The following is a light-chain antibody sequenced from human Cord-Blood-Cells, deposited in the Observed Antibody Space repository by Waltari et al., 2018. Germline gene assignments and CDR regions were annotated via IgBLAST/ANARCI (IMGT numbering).Light chain of an antibody. Sequence: SYALSPPPSAAVSAGRTASTTCSGQNFGGKYDCWYQQKAGQSPVLVIYQDSKRPSGIPERVSGCNSGNTATLTISGTQAMDEADYYCQAWDSSTYVFGTGTKVTVL. CDR2: QDS. V-gene: IGLV3-1*01. J-gene: IGLJ1*01. CDR3: QAWDSSTYV. CDR1: NFGGKY.